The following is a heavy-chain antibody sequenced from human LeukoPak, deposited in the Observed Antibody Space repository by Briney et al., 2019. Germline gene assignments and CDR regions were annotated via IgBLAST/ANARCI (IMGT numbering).Heavy chain of an antibody. CDR2: ISDSGSA. CDR3: ARLTTIAAAGTTNFDY. J-gene: IGHJ4*02. V-gene: IGHV4-59*08. CDR1: GDSISGYY. Sequence: SETLSLTCTVSGDSISGYYWSWIRRPPGKGLEWIGCISDSGSANYNPSLNSRATISVDTSKSQVSLKVSSVTAADTAVYYCARLTTIAAAGTTNFDYWGQGTLVTVSS. D-gene: IGHD6-13*01.